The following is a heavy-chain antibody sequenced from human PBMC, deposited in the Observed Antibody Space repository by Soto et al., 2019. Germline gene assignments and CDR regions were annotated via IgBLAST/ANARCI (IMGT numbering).Heavy chain of an antibody. D-gene: IGHD3-22*01. J-gene: IGHJ4*02. Sequence: LSLTCTVSGGSISSGDYYWSWIRQLPGKNLEWIAYIYYNGNTYYTPSLKSRATISLDTSRNQFFLNLNSVTAADTAVYYCARLVYDSSGYRPGWGQGTLVPVSS. CDR2: IYYNGNT. CDR1: GGSISSGDYY. V-gene: IGHV4-31*03. CDR3: ARLVYDSSGYRPG.